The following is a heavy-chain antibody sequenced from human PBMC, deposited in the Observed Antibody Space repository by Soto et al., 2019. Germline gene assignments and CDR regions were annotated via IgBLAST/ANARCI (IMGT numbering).Heavy chain of an antibody. D-gene: IGHD3-10*01. CDR2: ISSSSSYI. CDR3: ATLMVRGVISGLLLDY. Sequence: EVQLVESGGGLVKPGGSPRLSCAASGFTFSSYSMNWVRQAPGKGLEWVSSISSSSSYIYYADSVKGRFTISRDNAKNSLYLQMNSLRAEDTAVYYCATLMVRGVISGLLLDYWGQGTLVTVSS. CDR1: GFTFSSYS. J-gene: IGHJ4*02. V-gene: IGHV3-21*01.